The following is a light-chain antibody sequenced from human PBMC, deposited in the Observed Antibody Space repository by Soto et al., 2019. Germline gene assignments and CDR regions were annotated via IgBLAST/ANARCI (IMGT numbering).Light chain of an antibody. Sequence: QSVLAQSPSASASLGASVKLTCTLSSGHSTYAIAWHQQQPEKGPRYLMKLNSDGSHTKGDGIPERFSGSSSGAERYLSTSSLQSEDEADYYCQSWDTGIHRVFGGGTKVTVL. J-gene: IGLJ2*01. V-gene: IGLV4-69*01. CDR3: QSWDTGIHRV. CDR2: LNSDGSH. CDR1: SGHSTYA.